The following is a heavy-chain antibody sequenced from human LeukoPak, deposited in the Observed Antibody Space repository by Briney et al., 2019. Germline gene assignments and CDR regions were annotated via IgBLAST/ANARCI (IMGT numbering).Heavy chain of an antibody. Sequence: GGSLRLSCAASGFTFGHYWMNWVRQAPGKGLEWVANIKHDGSEEHYVDSVKGRFTISRDSAQNSVFLQLNNLRVEDTALYYCARDNGAGGFSQYLDYWGQGARVTVSS. CDR3: ARDNGAGGFSQYLDY. J-gene: IGHJ4*02. V-gene: IGHV3-7*01. D-gene: IGHD3-16*01. CDR1: GFTFGHYW. CDR2: IKHDGSEE.